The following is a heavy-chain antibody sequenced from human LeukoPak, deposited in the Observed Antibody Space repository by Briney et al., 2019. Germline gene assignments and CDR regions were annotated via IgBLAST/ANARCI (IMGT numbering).Heavy chain of an antibody. Sequence: GGSLRLSCAASGFTFSSYGMHWVRQAPGKGLEWVAFIRYDGSNKYYADSVKGRFTISRDNSKNTLYLQMNSLRAEDTAVYYCARVRGSSSWYMAIDYWGQGTLVTVSS. V-gene: IGHV3-30*02. CDR2: IRYDGSNK. J-gene: IGHJ4*02. CDR3: ARVRGSSSWYMAIDY. D-gene: IGHD6-13*01. CDR1: GFTFSSYG.